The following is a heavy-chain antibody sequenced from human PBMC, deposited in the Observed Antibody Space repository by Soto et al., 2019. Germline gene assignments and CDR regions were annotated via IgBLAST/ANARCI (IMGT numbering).Heavy chain of an antibody. CDR1: RYTFTSFH. Sequence: SVKVSCKASRYTFTSFHMHWVRQAPGQGLEWVGGIIPMSGTSNYAQKFQGRVAISVDESTRAAYMELRSLKSEDTAMYYCARENYYGAGSYYRDAFDIWGQGTMVTVSS. CDR3: ARENYYGAGSYYRDAFDI. D-gene: IGHD3-10*01. V-gene: IGHV1-69*13. J-gene: IGHJ3*02. CDR2: IIPMSGTS.